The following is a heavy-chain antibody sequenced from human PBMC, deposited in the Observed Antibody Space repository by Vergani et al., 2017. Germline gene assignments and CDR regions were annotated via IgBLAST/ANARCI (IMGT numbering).Heavy chain of an antibody. CDR2: IFYSGTT. D-gene: IGHD6-25*01. J-gene: IGHJ6*03. Sequence: QVQLQESGPGVVQPSQTLSLTCAVSGGSISSGDHCWTWIRQRPGKGLEWIGYIFYSGTTYNNPSLRSRLTISVYTSQNQFSLKLRAVTAADTAVYYCSRVDTQVPATSHFYYIDVRGKGATVGDS. V-gene: IGHV4-31*11. CDR3: SRVDTQVPATSHFYYIDV. CDR1: GGSISSGDHC.